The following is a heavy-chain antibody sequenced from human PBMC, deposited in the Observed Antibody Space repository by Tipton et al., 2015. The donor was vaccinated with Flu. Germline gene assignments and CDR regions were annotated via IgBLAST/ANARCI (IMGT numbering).Heavy chain of an antibody. CDR3: ARDEGDCTNGVCYYYYGMDV. Sequence: TLSLTCTASGGSISSGGYYWSWIRQHPGKGLEWIGYIYYSGSTYYNPSLKSRVTISVDTSKNQFSLKLSSVTAADTAVYYCARDEGDCTNGVCYYYYGMDVWGQGTTVTVSS. CDR2: IYYSGST. D-gene: IGHD2-8*01. CDR1: GGSISSGGYY. J-gene: IGHJ6*02. V-gene: IGHV4-31*03.